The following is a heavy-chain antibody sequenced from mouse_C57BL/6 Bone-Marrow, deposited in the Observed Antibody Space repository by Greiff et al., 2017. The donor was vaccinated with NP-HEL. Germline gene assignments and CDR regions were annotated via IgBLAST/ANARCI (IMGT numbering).Heavy chain of an antibody. CDR3: ARGYYGSYYAMDY. CDR2: SRNKANDYTT. V-gene: IGHV7-1*01. J-gene: IGHJ4*01. Sequence: EVKLMESGGGLVQSGRSLRLSCATSGFTFSDFYMEWVRQAPGKGLEWIAASRNKANDYTTEYSASVKGRFIVSRDTSQSILYLQMNALRAEDTAIYYCARGYYGSYYAMDYWGQGTSVTVSS. D-gene: IGHD1-1*01. CDR1: GFTFSDFY.